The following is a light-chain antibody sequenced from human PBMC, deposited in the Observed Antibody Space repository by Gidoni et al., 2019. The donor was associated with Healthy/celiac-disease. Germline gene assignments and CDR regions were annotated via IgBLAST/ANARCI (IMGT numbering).Light chain of an antibody. J-gene: IGLJ1*01. Sequence: SYVLTQPPSVSVAPGPTARITCGGNNIGSKSVHWDQQKPGQAPVLVVYDASDRPSGIPERFSGSNSGNTATLTISRVEAGDEADYYCQVWDSSSDHRVFGTGTKVTVL. V-gene: IGLV3-21*02. CDR2: DAS. CDR1: NIGSKS. CDR3: QVWDSSSDHRV.